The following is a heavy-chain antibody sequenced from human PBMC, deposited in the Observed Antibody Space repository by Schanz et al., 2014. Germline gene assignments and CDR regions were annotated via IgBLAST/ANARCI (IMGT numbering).Heavy chain of an antibody. CDR3: ARGYSSSMDV. CDR1: GFTFTNAW. V-gene: IGHV3-15*05. D-gene: IGHD6-6*01. Sequence: EVELVESGGGLVKPGGSLRLSCVVSGFTFTNAWMSWVRQAPGKGLEWVGRIKSNTDGGTTDYATPVKGRFTISRDDSKNTLYLQMNSLRAEDTAVYYCARGYSSSMDVWGQGTTVTVS. J-gene: IGHJ6*02. CDR2: IKSNTDGGTT.